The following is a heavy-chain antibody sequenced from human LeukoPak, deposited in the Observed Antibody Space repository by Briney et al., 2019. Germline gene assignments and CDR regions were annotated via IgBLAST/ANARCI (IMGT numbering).Heavy chain of an antibody. D-gene: IGHD6-13*01. CDR1: GGSISSSSYY. CDR2: VFYSGSP. J-gene: IGHJ4*02. V-gene: IGHV4-61*05. CDR3: ARVGHIAGAGTYDY. Sequence: KPSETLSLTCTVSGGSISSSSYYWSWIRQPPGKGLEWIGNVFYSGSPNYNPSLKSRITISFDTSKDQFSLSLSSVTAADTAVYYCARVGHIAGAGTYDYWGQGTLVTVSS.